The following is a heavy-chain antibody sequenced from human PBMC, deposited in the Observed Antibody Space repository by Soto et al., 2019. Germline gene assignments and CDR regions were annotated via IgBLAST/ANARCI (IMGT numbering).Heavy chain of an antibody. CDR2: VSHDGRNT. CDR1: GFTFSDYA. V-gene: IGHV3-30*18. J-gene: IGHJ4*02. D-gene: IGHD6-19*01. Sequence: VQLVESGGGVVQPGRSLRLSCAADGFTFSDYANHWVRQAPGKGLEWVAVVSHDGRNTHYADSVKGRFTISRDSSKNTVSLEMTSLRAEDTAVYYCAKGGRQWLVTSDFNYWGQGALVTVSS. CDR3: AKGGRQWLVTSDFNY.